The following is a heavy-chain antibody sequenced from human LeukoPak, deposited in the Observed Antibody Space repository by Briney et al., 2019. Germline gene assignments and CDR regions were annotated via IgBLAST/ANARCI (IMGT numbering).Heavy chain of an antibody. J-gene: IGHJ6*02. CDR3: ARGALGFYGMDV. V-gene: IGHV1-8*01. CDR1: GYTFTSYD. Sequence: ASVTVSCKASGYTFTSYDINWVRQAPGQGLEWMGWMNAKSGNTVYAQKFQGRVTMTRNTSISTAYMELSSLRSEDTAVYYCARGALGFYGMDVWGQGPTVTVSS. CDR2: MNAKSGNT.